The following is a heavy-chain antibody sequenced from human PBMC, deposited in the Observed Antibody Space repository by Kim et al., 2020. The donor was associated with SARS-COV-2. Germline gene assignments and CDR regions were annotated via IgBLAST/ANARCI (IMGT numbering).Heavy chain of an antibody. V-gene: IGHV5-51*01. CDR3: AKVAGRVGYFDL. J-gene: IGHJ2*01. Sequence: RYSPSFQGQVTISADKSISTAYLQWSSLKASDTAMYYCAKVAGRVGYFDLWGRGTLVTVSS. D-gene: IGHD6-19*01.